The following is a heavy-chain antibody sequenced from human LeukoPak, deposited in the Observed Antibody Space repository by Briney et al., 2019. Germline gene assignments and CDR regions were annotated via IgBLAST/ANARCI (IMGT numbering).Heavy chain of an antibody. D-gene: IGHD3-22*01. CDR2: IKQDGSEK. Sequence: GGSLRLSCVASGFTFSFYWTGWVRQAPGKGLEWVANIKQDGSEKYYVDSARGRFTISRDNAKNSLYLQMNSLRAEDTAVYYCARDEHQYYSESSGRFDYWGQGTLVTVSS. V-gene: IGHV3-7*04. CDR3: ARDEHQYYSESSGRFDY. CDR1: GFTFSFYW. J-gene: IGHJ4*02.